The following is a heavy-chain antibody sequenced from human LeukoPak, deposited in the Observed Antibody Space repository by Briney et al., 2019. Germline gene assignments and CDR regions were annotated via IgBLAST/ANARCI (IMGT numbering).Heavy chain of an antibody. CDR1: GYTLTGYY. J-gene: IGHJ2*01. CDR2: INPNSGDT. Sequence: ASVKVSFKASGYTLTGYYMHWVRQAPGQGPGWRGWINPNSGDTHYAQNFQGGVTLTRDTSISTAYMELSSLRSDDTAVYYCARDSGFYGSGTYSLGYWYFHLWGRGTLVTVSS. V-gene: IGHV1-2*02. CDR3: ARDSGFYGSGTYSLGYWYFHL. D-gene: IGHD3-10*01.